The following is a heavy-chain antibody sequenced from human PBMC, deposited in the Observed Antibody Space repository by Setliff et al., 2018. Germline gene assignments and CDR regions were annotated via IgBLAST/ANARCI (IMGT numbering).Heavy chain of an antibody. CDR3: ARGDYNFWSGYYSSYYFDY. Sequence: SETLSLTCTVSGGSISSGSNYWSWIRQPAGKGLEWIGHIYTSGSTNYNPSLKSRVTISVDTSKNQFSLKLSSVTAADTAVYYCARGDYNFWSGYYSSYYFDYWGQGTLVTVSS. D-gene: IGHD3-3*01. V-gene: IGHV4-61*09. CDR2: IYTSGST. J-gene: IGHJ4*02. CDR1: GGSISSGSNY.